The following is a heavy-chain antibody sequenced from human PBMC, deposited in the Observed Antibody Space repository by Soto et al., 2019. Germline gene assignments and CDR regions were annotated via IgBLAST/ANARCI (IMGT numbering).Heavy chain of an antibody. Sequence: SETLSLTCTVPGGSIRSYYWSWIRQPPGKGLEWIWYIYYSGSTNYNPSLKSRVTISVDTSKNQFSLKLSSVTAADTAVYYCALGSMAVVQEYWGEGTLVTVSS. V-gene: IGHV4-59*08. D-gene: IGHD2-15*01. J-gene: IGHJ4*02. CDR3: ALGSMAVVQEY. CDR1: GGSIRSYY. CDR2: IYYSGST.